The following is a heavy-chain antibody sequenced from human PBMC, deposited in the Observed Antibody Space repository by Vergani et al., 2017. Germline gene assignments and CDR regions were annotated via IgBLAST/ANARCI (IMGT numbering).Heavy chain of an antibody. CDR3: ARDWGPWDIVVVGNY. CDR2: ISYDGSNK. D-gene: IGHD2-2*01. V-gene: IGHV3-30-3*01. CDR1: GFTFSCYA. J-gene: IGHJ4*02. Sequence: VQLVESGGGVVQPGRSLRLSCAASGFTFSCYAMHWVRQAPGKGLEWVAVISYDGSNKYYADSVKGRFTISRDNSKNTLYLQMNSLRAEDTAVYYCARDWGPWDIVVVGNYWGQGTLVTVSS.